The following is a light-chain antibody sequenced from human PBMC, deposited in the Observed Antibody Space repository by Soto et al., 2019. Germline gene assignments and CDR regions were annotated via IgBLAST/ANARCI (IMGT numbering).Light chain of an antibody. CDR3: SSYTSSNTVI. V-gene: IGLV2-14*01. J-gene: IGLJ2*01. CDR2: DVS. CDR1: SSDVGGYTY. Sequence: QSALTQPASVSGSPGQSIAISCTGTSSDVGGYTYVSWYQQHPGKAPKLMIYDVSARPSGVSNRFSGSKSDNTASLTISGIQSEDEADYYCSSYTSSNTVIFGGGTKVTVL.